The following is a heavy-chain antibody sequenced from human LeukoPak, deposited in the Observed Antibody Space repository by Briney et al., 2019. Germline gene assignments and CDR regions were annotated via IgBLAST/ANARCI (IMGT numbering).Heavy chain of an antibody. Sequence: GASVKVSCKASGYTFTGYYIHWVRQAPGQGLEWMGCMNPTSGGTNYAEKFQGRVTMTRDTSIITAYMELSSLRSDDTAVYYCAREGYHRPAWFDPWGQGTLVTVSS. CDR2: MNPTSGGT. CDR1: GYTFTGYY. CDR3: AREGYHRPAWFDP. J-gene: IGHJ5*02. D-gene: IGHD5-18*01. V-gene: IGHV1-2*02.